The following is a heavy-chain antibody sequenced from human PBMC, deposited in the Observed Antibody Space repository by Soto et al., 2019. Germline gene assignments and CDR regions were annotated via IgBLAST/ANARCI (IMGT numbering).Heavy chain of an antibody. J-gene: IGHJ4*02. V-gene: IGHV3-30*18. CDR1: GFTFSGYG. D-gene: IGHD6-13*01. CDR3: AKDGAAAGIDY. CDR2: ISYDGSNK. Sequence: PGGSLRLSCAASGFTFSGYGMHWVRQAPGQGLEWVAVISYDGSNKYYADSVKGRFIISRDNSKNTLYLQMSSLRAEDTAVYYCAKDGAAAGIDYWGQGTLVTVSS.